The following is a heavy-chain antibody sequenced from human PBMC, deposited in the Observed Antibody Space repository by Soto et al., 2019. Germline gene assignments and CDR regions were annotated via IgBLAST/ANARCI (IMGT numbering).Heavy chain of an antibody. CDR3: ARNLGGRLFGMDV. CDR1: GAFISSGNW. J-gene: IGHJ6*02. V-gene: IGHV4-4*02. D-gene: IGHD1-26*01. CDR2: IYQSGDT. Sequence: QVQLQESGPGLVQPSGTLSLTCAVSGAFISSGNWWSWVRQPPAKGLEWIGEIYQSGDTHFHPSLQNRVTISLDKSKNQFSLTLSSVTAADTAVYYCARNLGGRLFGMDVWGQGTTVTVSS.